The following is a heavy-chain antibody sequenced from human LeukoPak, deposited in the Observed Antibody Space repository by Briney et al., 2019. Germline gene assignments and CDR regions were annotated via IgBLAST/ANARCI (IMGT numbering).Heavy chain of an antibody. V-gene: IGHV3-21*01. D-gene: IGHD4/OR15-4a*01. J-gene: IGHJ5*02. Sequence: GSLRLSCAASGFILSNYNMNWVRRAPGKGLEWVSSISGNSNDMNYADSVKGRFTISRDNTRNSLYLQMNSLRAEDTAIYYCVRIPNGANFPNWFDPWGQGTLVTVSS. CDR3: VRIPNGANFPNWFDP. CDR2: ISGNSNDM. CDR1: GFILSNYN.